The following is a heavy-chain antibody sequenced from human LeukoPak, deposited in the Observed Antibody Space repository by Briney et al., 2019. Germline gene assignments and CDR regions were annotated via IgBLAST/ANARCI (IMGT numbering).Heavy chain of an antibody. J-gene: IGHJ4*02. Sequence: KTGGSLRLSCVASGFIFSDYYMSWIRQTPGKGLEWISYISNSDNDIYYAGSVKGRFTISRDNTRNSLFLRMNSLRPDDTAVYYCASGSSSVGYWGQGTLVTVSP. CDR2: ISNSDNDI. V-gene: IGHV3-11*01. D-gene: IGHD6-6*01. CDR1: GFIFSDYY. CDR3: ASGSSSVGY.